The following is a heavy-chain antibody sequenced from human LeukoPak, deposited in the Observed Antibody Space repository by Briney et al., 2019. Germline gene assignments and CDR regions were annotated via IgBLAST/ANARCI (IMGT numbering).Heavy chain of an antibody. CDR3: ARVGGTNFYYYGLDV. CDR2: IYDSGST. CDR1: GGSISGYY. Sequence: SETLSLTCAVSGGSISGYYWSWIRQPPGKGLEWIGYIYDSGSTNYNPSLKSRVTISVDTSKNQFSLKLNSVTAADTAVYYCARVGGTNFYYYGLDVWGQGTTVTVSS. J-gene: IGHJ6*02. V-gene: IGHV4-59*01. D-gene: IGHD3-3*01.